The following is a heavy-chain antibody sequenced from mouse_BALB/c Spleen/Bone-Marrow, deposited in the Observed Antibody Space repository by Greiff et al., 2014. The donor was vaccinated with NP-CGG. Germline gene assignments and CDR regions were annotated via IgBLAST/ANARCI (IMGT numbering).Heavy chain of an antibody. CDR3: TRRGSSAFPY. D-gene: IGHD1-1*01. Sequence: VQLQQSVTVLSRPGASVKMSCKASGYSFSTYWMHWVKQRPGQGLEWIGAIYPGNSDSSYNQKFEGKAKLTAVTSASTAYMELISLTHEDSAVYYFTRRGSSAFPYWGQGTLVTVSA. V-gene: IGHV1-5*01. CDR1: GYSFSTYW. CDR2: IYPGNSDS. J-gene: IGHJ3*01.